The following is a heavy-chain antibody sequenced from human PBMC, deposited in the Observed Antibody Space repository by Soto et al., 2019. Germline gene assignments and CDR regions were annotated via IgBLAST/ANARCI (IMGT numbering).Heavy chain of an antibody. J-gene: IGHJ4*02. CDR3: VTGDKYYFDY. CDR2: FVPKFGSI. V-gene: IGHV1-69*01. CDR1: GGTFRSYS. Sequence: VQLVQSGAEVKKPGSSVKVSCKASGGTFRSYSLTWVRQARGQGLEWMGGFVPKFGSINYAQKFQARMTITADESTSTADMELSSLCSEDTAVYYCVTGDKYYFDYWGQGTLVTVSS. D-gene: IGHD3-10*01.